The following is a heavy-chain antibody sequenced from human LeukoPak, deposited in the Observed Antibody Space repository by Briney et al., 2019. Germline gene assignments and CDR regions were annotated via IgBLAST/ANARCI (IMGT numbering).Heavy chain of an antibody. CDR2: ISTDGGIT. CDR1: GLTLSSSW. J-gene: IGHJ6*04. V-gene: IGHV3-74*01. D-gene: IGHD5-12*01. CDR3: ASSADSGYDKVDV. Sequence: PGGSLRLSCVASGLTLSSSWMNWVSQAPGKGLVWVSRISTDGGITNYADSVKGRFTISRDNAKNTVFVQMNSMRVEDTGVYYCASSADSGYDKVDVWGKGTTVTVSS.